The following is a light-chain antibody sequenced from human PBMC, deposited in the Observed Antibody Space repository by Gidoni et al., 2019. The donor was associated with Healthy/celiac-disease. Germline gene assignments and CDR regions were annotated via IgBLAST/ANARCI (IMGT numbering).Light chain of an antibody. Sequence: EIVLTQCPATLSLSPGERATPSCRASQSVSSYLAWYQQKPGQDPRILIYDASNRATGIPARFSGSGSATDFTLTISSLQHEDFAVYYCQQRSNWPLLTFGGGTKVEIK. CDR3: QQRSNWPLLT. CDR2: DAS. J-gene: IGKJ4*01. CDR1: QSVSSY. V-gene: IGKV3-11*01.